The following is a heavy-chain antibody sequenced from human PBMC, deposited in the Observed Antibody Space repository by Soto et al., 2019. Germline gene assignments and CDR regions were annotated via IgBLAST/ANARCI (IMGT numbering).Heavy chain of an antibody. CDR3: ARSPEGITMVRGGYYYYGMDV. D-gene: IGHD3-10*01. Sequence: QVQLQESGPGLVKPSQTLSLTCTVSGGSISSGGYYWSWIRQHPGKGLEWIGYIYYSGSTYYNPSLKSRVTISVDTSKNQFSLKLSSVTAADTVVYYCARSPEGITMVRGGYYYYGMDVWGQGTTVTVSS. J-gene: IGHJ6*02. V-gene: IGHV4-31*03. CDR2: IYYSGST. CDR1: GGSISSGGYY.